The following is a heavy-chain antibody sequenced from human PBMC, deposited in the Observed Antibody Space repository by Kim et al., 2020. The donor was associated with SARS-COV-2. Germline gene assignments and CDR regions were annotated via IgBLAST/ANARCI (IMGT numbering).Heavy chain of an antibody. Sequence: GGSLRLSCVGSGFTFDNYAMSWVRQAPGKGLEWVSVVSGVGVNKFYADSVRGRFTISRDNSKNILYLQMNSLRDEDTALYYCAKMALLDVYNYFYYYG. D-gene: IGHD3-3*01. CDR1: GFTFDNYA. V-gene: IGHV3-23*01. J-gene: IGHJ6*01. CDR3: AKMALLDVYNYFYYYG. CDR2: VSGVGVNK.